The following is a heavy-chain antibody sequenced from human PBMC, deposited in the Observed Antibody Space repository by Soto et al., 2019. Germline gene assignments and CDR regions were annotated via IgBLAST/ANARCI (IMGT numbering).Heavy chain of an antibody. CDR1: GGSISGLY. J-gene: IGHJ6*03. Sequence: QVQLQESGPGLVKPSETLSLTCSVSGGSISGLYWSWVRQPPGRGLEWIGWIYYSGTTNYNPSLKSRVTMSVDTSKNQFSLKLSSVTAADTANYYCASVRNHYFMDVWGRGTTVAVSS. V-gene: IGHV4-59*08. CDR2: IYYSGTT. D-gene: IGHD1-1*01. CDR3: ASVRNHYFMDV.